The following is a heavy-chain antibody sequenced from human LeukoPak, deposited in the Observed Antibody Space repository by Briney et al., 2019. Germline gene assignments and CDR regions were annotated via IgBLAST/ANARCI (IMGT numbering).Heavy chain of an antibody. D-gene: IGHD1-26*01. CDR1: GYTFTSYD. CDR2: MNPNSGNT. Sequence: GASVKVSCKASGYTFTSYDINWVRQATGQGLEWMGWMNPNSGNTGYAQKFQGRVTMTRNTSISTAYMELSSLRSEDTAVYYCARAGWELRWYNWFDPWGQGTLVTVSS. CDR3: ARAGWELRWYNWFDP. J-gene: IGHJ5*02. V-gene: IGHV1-8*01.